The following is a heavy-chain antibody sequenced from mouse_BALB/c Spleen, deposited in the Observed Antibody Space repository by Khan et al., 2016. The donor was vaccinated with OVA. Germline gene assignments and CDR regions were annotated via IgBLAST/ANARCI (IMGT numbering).Heavy chain of an antibody. D-gene: IGHD1-1*01. CDR2: IHPSDSET. CDR3: ARGTTTSYWYFDV. CDR1: GYSFTSYW. Sequence: QVQLKQSGAELVRPGTSVKLSCKASGYSFTSYWMNWVKQRPGQGLEWIGIIHPSDSETKLNQKFKDKATLTVDKSSSTAYMQLRSPTSEDSAVYYWARGTTTSYWYFDVWGAGITVTVSS. V-gene: IGHV1-61*01. J-gene: IGHJ1*01.